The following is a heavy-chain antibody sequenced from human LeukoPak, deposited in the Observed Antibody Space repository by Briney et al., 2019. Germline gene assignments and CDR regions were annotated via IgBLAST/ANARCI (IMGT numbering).Heavy chain of an antibody. CDR3: AKDIIMIVGAPWFDP. CDR2: ISYEGSNK. J-gene: IGHJ5*02. Sequence: GGSLRLSCAASGFTFSSYGMHWVREAPGKGLECVAVISYEGSNKYYADPVKGRFTISRDNSKNTLYLQMNSLRAEDTAVYYCAKDIIMIVGAPWFDPWGQGTLVTVSS. D-gene: IGHD3-22*01. CDR1: GFTFSSYG. V-gene: IGHV3-30*18.